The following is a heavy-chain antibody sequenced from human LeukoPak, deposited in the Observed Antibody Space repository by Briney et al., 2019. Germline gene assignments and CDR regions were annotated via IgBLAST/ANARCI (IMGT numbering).Heavy chain of an antibody. CDR3: AKVKVAQYYFDY. J-gene: IGHJ4*02. Sequence: GRSLRLSCAASGFTFSSYGMHWVRQAPGKGLEWVAVISYDGSNKYYADSVKGRFTISRDNSKNTLYLQMNSLRAEDTAVYYCAKVKVAQYYFDYWGQGTLVTVSS. V-gene: IGHV3-30*18. CDR1: GFTFSSYG. CDR2: ISYDGSNK. D-gene: IGHD5-12*01.